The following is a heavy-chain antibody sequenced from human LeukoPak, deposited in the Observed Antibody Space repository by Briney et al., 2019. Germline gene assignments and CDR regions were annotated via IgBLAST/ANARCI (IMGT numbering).Heavy chain of an antibody. V-gene: IGHV3-30*02. D-gene: IGHD6-19*01. Sequence: PGGSLRLSCAASGFTFSGFAMSWVRQAPGKGLEWVAFIRYDGSNKYYADSVKGRFTISRDNSKNTLYLQMNSLRAEDTAVYYCAKVRYSSGWYEDSLFDYWGQGTLVTVSS. J-gene: IGHJ4*02. CDR3: AKVRYSSGWYEDSLFDY. CDR1: GFTFSGFA. CDR2: IRYDGSNK.